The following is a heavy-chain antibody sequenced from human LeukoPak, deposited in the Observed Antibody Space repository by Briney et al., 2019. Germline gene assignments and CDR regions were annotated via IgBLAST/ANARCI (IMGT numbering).Heavy chain of an antibody. J-gene: IGHJ4*02. CDR3: AKDRTFSGYDMGIY. CDR2: ISGSGGST. V-gene: IGHV3-23*01. CDR1: GFTFSNYD. Sequence: GGTLRLSCAASGFTFSNYDLSWVRQAPGKGLEWVSAISGSGGSTYYADSVKGRFTISRDNSKNTLYLQMNSLRAEDTAVYYCAKDRTFSGYDMGIYWGQGTLVTVSS. D-gene: IGHD5-12*01.